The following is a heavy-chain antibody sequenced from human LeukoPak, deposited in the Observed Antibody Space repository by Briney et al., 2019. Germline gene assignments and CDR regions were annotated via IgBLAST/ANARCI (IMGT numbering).Heavy chain of an antibody. J-gene: IGHJ6*03. D-gene: IGHD2-21*01. CDR2: ISNNGKT. V-gene: IGHV4-59*08. Sequence: SETLSLTCTVSGASISSSSWTWIRQSPGKGLESLGFISNNGKTKYKSSFEGRVSMSLDTSKSQFSLTLSSVTAADTAVYFCARRIYSGTVRHLLYSSMDVWGKGTTVIVS. CDR1: GASISSSS. CDR3: ARRIYSGTVRHLLYSSMDV.